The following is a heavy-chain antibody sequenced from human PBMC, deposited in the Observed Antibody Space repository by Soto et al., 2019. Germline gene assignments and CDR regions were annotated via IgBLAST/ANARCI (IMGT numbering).Heavy chain of an antibody. J-gene: IGHJ5*02. Sequence: SETLSLTCTVSGGSLSSGAYYWSWIRQHPGKGLEWIGYIYYSGSTYYNPSLESRVTLSVDTSTKQFSLKVSSVTAADTAVYYFARNPSIRRSGGWFDPWGQGTLVTVSS. CDR2: IYYSGST. CDR1: GGSLSSGAYY. D-gene: IGHD3-10*01. CDR3: ARNPSIRRSGGWFDP. V-gene: IGHV4-31*03.